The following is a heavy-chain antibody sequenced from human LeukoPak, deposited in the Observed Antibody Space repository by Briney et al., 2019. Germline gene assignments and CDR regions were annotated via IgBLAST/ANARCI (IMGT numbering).Heavy chain of an antibody. D-gene: IGHD6-6*01. J-gene: IGHJ4*02. CDR1: GFTFGDYA. Sequence: GSLRLSCTASGFTFGDYAMSWVRQAPGKGLEWVSAISGSGGSTYYADSVKGRFTISRDNSKNTLYLQMNGLRAEDTAVYYCAKDLLRSSSSDYFDYWGQGTLVTVSS. V-gene: IGHV3-23*01. CDR3: AKDLLRSSSSDYFDY. CDR2: ISGSGGST.